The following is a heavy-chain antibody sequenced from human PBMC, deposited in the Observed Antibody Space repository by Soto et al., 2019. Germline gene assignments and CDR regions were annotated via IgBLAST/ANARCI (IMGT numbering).Heavy chain of an antibody. D-gene: IGHD3-3*01. CDR2: IYYSGST. Sequence: SETLSLXCTVSGVSISSGDYYWSWIRQPPGKGLEWIGYIYYSGSTYYNPSLKSRVTISVDTSKNQFSLKLSSVTAADTAVYYCARDNILGILYGGMDVWGQGTTVTVSS. V-gene: IGHV4-30-4*01. CDR3: ARDNILGILYGGMDV. CDR1: GVSISSGDYY. J-gene: IGHJ6*02.